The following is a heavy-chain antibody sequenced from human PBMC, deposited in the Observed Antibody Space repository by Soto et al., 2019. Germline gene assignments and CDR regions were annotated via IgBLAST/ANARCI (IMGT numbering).Heavy chain of an antibody. CDR3: ARDGDVNTVFGKDY. Sequence: QVQLVESGGGVVQPGRSLRLSCAASGFTFSIYGMHWVRQAPGKGLEWVAFIWHDGGNKFYAESVKGRFTISRDNSKNTLYLQMTGLSAEDTAMYYCARDGDVNTVFGKDYWGQGTLVTVSS. V-gene: IGHV3-33*01. J-gene: IGHJ4*02. CDR1: GFTFSIYG. CDR2: IWHDGGNK. D-gene: IGHD3-3*01.